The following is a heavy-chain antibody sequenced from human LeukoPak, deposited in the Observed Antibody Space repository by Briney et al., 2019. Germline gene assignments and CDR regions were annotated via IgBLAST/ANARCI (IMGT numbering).Heavy chain of an antibody. D-gene: IGHD4-17*01. J-gene: IGHJ4*02. CDR2: ISSSSSYI. Sequence: GGSLRLSCAASGFTFSSYSMNWVRKAPGKGLDWVSSISSSSSYIYYADSVKGRFTISRDNAKNSLYLQMNSLRAEDTAVYYCARDSTVTTIPDYWGQGTLVTVSS. CDR1: GFTFSSYS. CDR3: ARDSTVTTIPDY. V-gene: IGHV3-21*01.